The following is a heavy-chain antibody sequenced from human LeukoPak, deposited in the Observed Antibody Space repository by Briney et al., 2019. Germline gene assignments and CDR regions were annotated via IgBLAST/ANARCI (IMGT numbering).Heavy chain of an antibody. V-gene: IGHV4-59*08. Sequence: PSETLSLTCTVSGGSISSYYWSWIRQPPGKGLEWIGNIYYSGSTNYNPSLKSRVTISVDTSKNQFSLKLSSVTAADTAVYYCARHGPVVGLWFGELLGSNWFDPWGQGTLVTVSS. J-gene: IGHJ5*02. CDR1: GGSISSYY. D-gene: IGHD3-10*01. CDR2: IYYSGST. CDR3: ARHGPVVGLWFGELLGSNWFDP.